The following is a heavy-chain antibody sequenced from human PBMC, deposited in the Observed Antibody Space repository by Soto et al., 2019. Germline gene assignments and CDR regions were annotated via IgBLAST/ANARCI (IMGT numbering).Heavy chain of an antibody. D-gene: IGHD5-18*01. Sequence: ETLSLTCTVSGGSISRYYWSWIRQPPGKGLEWIGYVYYSGTTNYNPSLRSRVTISVDTSNNQFSLRLSSVTAADTAVYYCSRAPSAYSRGYGMDVWGQGTTVTVSS. CDR2: VYYSGTT. J-gene: IGHJ6*02. V-gene: IGHV4-59*01. CDR1: GGSISRYY. CDR3: SRAPSAYSRGYGMDV.